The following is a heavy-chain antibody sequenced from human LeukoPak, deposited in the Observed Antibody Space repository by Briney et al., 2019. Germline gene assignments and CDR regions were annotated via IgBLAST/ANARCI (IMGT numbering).Heavy chain of an antibody. V-gene: IGHV4-34*01. CDR3: AREGYTSTYFDY. D-gene: IGHD3-16*02. Sequence: SETLSLTCAVYGGSFSGYYWSWIRQPPGKGLEWIGEINHSGSTNYNPSLKSRVTISIDTSKNQLSLKLSSVTAADTAVYYCAREGYTSTYFDYWGQGTLVTVSS. CDR2: INHSGST. CDR1: GGSFSGYY. J-gene: IGHJ4*02.